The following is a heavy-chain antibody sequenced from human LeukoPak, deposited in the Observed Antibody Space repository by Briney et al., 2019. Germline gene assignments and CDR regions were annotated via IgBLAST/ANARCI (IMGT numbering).Heavy chain of an antibody. J-gene: IGHJ2*01. CDR3: ARGPGAVVPAAIRRGYFDL. V-gene: IGHV4-34*01. D-gene: IGHD2-2*01. CDR1: GGSFSGYY. Sequence: PSETLSLTCAVYGGSFSGYYWSWIRQPPGKGLEWHGEINHSGSTNYNPSLKSRVTISVDTSKNQFSLKLSSVTAADTAVYYCARGPGAVVPAAIRRGYFDLWGRGTLVTVSS. CDR2: INHSGST.